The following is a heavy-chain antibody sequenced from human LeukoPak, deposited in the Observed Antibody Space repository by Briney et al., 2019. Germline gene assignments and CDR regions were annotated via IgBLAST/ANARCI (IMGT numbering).Heavy chain of an antibody. V-gene: IGHV3-7*03. CDR2: IKEDGSEK. Sequence: GGSLRLSCAASGFTFSNYWMNWVRQAPGKGLEWVANIKEDGSEKYYVDSVKGRFTISRDNAKNSVYLQMNSLRAEDTAVYYCARAMDVWGPGTTVIVSS. J-gene: IGHJ6*02. CDR3: ARAMDV. CDR1: GFTFSNYW.